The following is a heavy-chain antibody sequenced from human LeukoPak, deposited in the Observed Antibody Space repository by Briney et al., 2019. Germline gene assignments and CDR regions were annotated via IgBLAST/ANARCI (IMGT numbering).Heavy chain of an antibody. Sequence: SETLSLTCTVSGGSISSYYWSWIRQPPGKGLEWIGYIYYSGSTNYNPSLKSRVTISVDTSKNQFSLKLSSVTAADTAVYYCARATLAVANEYYFDYWGQGTLVTVSS. J-gene: IGHJ4*02. D-gene: IGHD6-19*01. CDR2: IYYSGST. V-gene: IGHV4-59*01. CDR3: ARATLAVANEYYFDY. CDR1: GGSISSYY.